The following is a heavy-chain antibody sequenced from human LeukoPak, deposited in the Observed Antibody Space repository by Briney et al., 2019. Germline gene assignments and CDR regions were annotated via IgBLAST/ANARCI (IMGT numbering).Heavy chain of an antibody. CDR3: QGGRY. CDR2: IKSKTDGGTT. Sequence: GGSLRLFCAVSGFTFTNAWMSCVRQAPGKGLEWVGRIKSKTDGGTTDYAAPVKGRFSISRDDSKNTLYLQMNSLKSEDTAVYYCQGGRYWGQGTLVTVSS. D-gene: IGHD3-16*01. CDR1: GFTFTNAW. V-gene: IGHV3-15*01. J-gene: IGHJ4*02.